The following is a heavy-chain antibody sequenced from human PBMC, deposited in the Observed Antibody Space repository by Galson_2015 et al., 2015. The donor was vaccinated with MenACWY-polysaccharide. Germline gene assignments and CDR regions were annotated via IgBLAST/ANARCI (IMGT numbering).Heavy chain of an antibody. CDR3: ARGYSAYD. J-gene: IGHJ4*02. D-gene: IGHD5-12*01. Sequence: SLRLSCAASGFTFSTYWMHWVRQAPGKGLLWVSRIKSDGSSTNYADSVKGRFTISRDSAKNTLYLQMNSLRAEDTALYYCARGYSAYDWGQGTLVTVSA. V-gene: IGHV3-74*01. CDR1: GFTFSTYW. CDR2: IKSDGSST.